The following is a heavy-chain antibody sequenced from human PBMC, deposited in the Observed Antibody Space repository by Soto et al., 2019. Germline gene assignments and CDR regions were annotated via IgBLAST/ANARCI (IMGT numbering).Heavy chain of an antibody. J-gene: IGHJ5*02. CDR3: ARDLPSRGPGWFDP. CDR1: GGSNSSGGYY. CDR2: IYYSGST. V-gene: IGHV4-31*03. Sequence: SETLSLTCTVSGGSNSSGGYYWSWIRQHPGKGLEWIGYIYYSGSTYYNPSLKSRVTISVDTSKNQFSLKLSSVTAADTAVYYCARDLPSRGPGWFDPWGQGTLVTVSS.